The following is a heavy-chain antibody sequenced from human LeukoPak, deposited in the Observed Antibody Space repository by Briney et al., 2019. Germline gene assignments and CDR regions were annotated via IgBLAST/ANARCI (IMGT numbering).Heavy chain of an antibody. CDR3: ATDFYDST. V-gene: IGHV3-15*07. CDR1: GFTFSNAW. Sequence: GGSLRLSCATSGFTFSNAWMNWVRQAPGKGLEWVGRIRSNSDGGSIDYAAPVKGRFTLSRDDSKTTLYLQMNSLQTEDTAVYYCATDFYDSTWGQGTLVTVSS. J-gene: IGHJ5*02. D-gene: IGHD3-22*01. CDR2: IRSNSDGGSI.